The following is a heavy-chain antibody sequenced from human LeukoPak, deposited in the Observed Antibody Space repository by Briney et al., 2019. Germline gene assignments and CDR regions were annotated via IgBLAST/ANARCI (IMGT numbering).Heavy chain of an antibody. CDR1: GYTFISYG. CDR3: ARRRDYDSSGYYYFDP. CDR2: ISAYNGNT. Sequence: ASVKVSCKASGYTFISYGISWVRQAPGQGLEWMGWISAYNGNTNYAQKLQGRVTMTTDTSTSTAYMELRSLRSDDTAVYNCARRRDYDSSGYYYFDPWGQGTLVTVSS. V-gene: IGHV1-18*01. D-gene: IGHD3-22*01. J-gene: IGHJ5*02.